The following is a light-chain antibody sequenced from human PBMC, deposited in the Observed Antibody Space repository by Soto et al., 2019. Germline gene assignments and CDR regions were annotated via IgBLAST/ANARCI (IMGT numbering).Light chain of an antibody. CDR1: SSDVGAYIY. CDR2: DVS. CDR3: SSYTSSSTEV. J-gene: IGLJ1*01. V-gene: IGLV2-14*03. Sequence: QSALTQPASVSGSPGQSSAISCTGTSSDVGAYIYVSWYQHHPGKAPKLILYDVSARPSGVSDRFSGSKSGNTASLTISGLQPEDEADYYCSSYTSSSTEVFGTGTKLTVL.